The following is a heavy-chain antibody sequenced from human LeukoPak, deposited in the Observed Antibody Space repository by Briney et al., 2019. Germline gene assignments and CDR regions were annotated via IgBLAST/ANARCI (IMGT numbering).Heavy chain of an antibody. Sequence: ASVKVSCKPSGYTFTSNDINWARQAPGQGLEWMGWMNPTSGNTGYAERFQGRVTMTRDTAISTAYMELSSLRFEDTAVYYCATDLISGSGGSYCTYWGQGTLVTVSS. CDR3: ATDLISGSGGSYCTY. V-gene: IGHV1-8*01. J-gene: IGHJ4*02. CDR2: MNPTSGNT. D-gene: IGHD1-26*01. CDR1: GYTFTSND.